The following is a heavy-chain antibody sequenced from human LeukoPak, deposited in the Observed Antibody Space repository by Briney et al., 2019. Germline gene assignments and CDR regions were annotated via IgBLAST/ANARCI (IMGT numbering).Heavy chain of an antibody. Sequence: GGSLRLSCAASGFTFSNYWMHWVRQDPGKGLVWVSSISSSSSYIYYADSVKGRFTISRDNAKNSLYLQMNSLRAEDTAVYYCARGSGHENDYWGQGTLVTVSS. D-gene: IGHD5-12*01. CDR3: ARGSGHENDY. CDR1: GFTFSNYW. V-gene: IGHV3-21*01. J-gene: IGHJ4*02. CDR2: ISSSSSYI.